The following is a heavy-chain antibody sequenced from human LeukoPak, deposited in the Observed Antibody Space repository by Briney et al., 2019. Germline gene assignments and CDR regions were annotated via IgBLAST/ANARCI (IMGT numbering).Heavy chain of an antibody. CDR2: INPNSGGT. CDR1: GYTFTGYY. J-gene: IGHJ5*02. V-gene: IGHV1-2*02. CDR3: ARNHYDFWSGYPLGHNWFDR. D-gene: IGHD3-3*01. Sequence: ASVTVSCKASGYTFTGYYMHWVRQAPGQGLEWMGWINPNSGGTNYAQKFQGRVTMTRDTSISTAYMELSRLRSDDTAVYYCARNHYDFWSGYPLGHNWFDRWGQGTLVTVSS.